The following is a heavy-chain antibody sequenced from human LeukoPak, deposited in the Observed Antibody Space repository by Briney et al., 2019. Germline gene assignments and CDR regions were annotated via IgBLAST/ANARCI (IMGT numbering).Heavy chain of an antibody. J-gene: IGHJ4*02. CDR2: ISCSGSTI. CDR3: ARDPTIRYFDWSPPVYFDY. CDR1: GFTFSSYE. V-gene: IGHV3-48*03. D-gene: IGHD3-9*01. Sequence: GGSLRLSCAASGFTFSSYEMNWVRQAPGKGLEWVSYISCSGSTIYYAASVKGRFTISRDNAKNSLYLQMNSLRAEDTAVYYCARDPTIRYFDWSPPVYFDYWGQGTLVTVSS.